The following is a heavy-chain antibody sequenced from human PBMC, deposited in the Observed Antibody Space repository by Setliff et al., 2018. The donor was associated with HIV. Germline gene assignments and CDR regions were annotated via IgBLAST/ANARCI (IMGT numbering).Heavy chain of an antibody. CDR2: IFASGST. J-gene: IGHJ4*02. CDR1: GGSISSGSYY. V-gene: IGHV4-61*09. CDR3: ARMRLDGGYSYDY. Sequence: SETLSLTCTVSGGSISSGSYYWSWIRQPAGKGLDWVGHIFASGSTNYNPSLKSRVTISVDTSKNLFSLKLSSVTAADTGVYYCARMRLDGGYSYDYWGQGTLVTVSS. D-gene: IGHD5-12*01.